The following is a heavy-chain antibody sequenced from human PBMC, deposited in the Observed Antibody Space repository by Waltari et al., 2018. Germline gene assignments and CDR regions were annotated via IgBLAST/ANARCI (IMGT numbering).Heavy chain of an antibody. CDR2: VIPIFGTA. Sequence: QVQLVQSGAEVKKPGSSVKVSCKASGGTFSSYAISWVRQAPGQGLEWMGGVIPIFGTANYAQKFQGRVTITADKATSTAYMGLGSLRSEDTAVYYCARLHPGAYFDLWGRGTLVTVSS. D-gene: IGHD3-10*01. V-gene: IGHV1-69*14. J-gene: IGHJ2*01. CDR3: ARLHPGAYFDL. CDR1: GGTFSSYA.